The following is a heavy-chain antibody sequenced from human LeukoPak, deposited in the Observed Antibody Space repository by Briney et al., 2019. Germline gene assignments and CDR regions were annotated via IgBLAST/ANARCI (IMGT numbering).Heavy chain of an antibody. Sequence: ASVKVSCKASGYTFTSYGISWVRQAPGQGLEWMGGIIPIFGTANYAQKFQGRVTITTDESTSTAYMELSSLRSADTAVYYCASDFWSRNWFDPWGQGTLVTVSS. D-gene: IGHD3-3*01. V-gene: IGHV1-69*05. CDR1: GYTFTSYG. CDR2: IIPIFGTA. J-gene: IGHJ5*02. CDR3: ASDFWSRNWFDP.